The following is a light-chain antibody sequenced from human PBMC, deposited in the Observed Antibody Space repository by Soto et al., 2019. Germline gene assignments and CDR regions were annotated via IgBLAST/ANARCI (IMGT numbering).Light chain of an antibody. V-gene: IGLV2-14*01. CDR1: TSDVGSYNY. Sequence: QSALTQPASVSGAPRQSIAISCTETTSDVGSYNYVSWYQQHPGKAPKVIIYDVSNRPSGVSDRFSGSKSGNTASLTISGLQAEGEADYYCSSYTSSSTYVFGGGTKVTVL. J-gene: IGLJ1*01. CDR2: DVS. CDR3: SSYTSSSTYV.